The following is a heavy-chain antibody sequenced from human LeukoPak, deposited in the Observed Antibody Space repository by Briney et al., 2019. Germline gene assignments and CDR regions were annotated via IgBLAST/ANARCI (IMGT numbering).Heavy chain of an antibody. CDR3: AREREERSISYSNTFDY. CDR2: TYYRSNWFN. Sequence: SQTLSLTCAISGDSVSSNSAAWNWIRQSPSRGLEWLGRTYYRSNWFNDYAVSVKSRITINPDTSKNQFSLQLNSVTLEDTAVYYCAREREERSISYSNTFDYWGQGTLVTVSS. J-gene: IGHJ4*02. CDR1: GDSVSSNSAA. D-gene: IGHD4-11*01. V-gene: IGHV6-1*01.